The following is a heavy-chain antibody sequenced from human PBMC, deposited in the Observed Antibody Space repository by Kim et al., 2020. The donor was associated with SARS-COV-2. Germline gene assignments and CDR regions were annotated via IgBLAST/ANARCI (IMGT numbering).Heavy chain of an antibody. CDR3: ARGGADYYDSSGYPDFDY. Sequence: GGSLRLSCAASGFTFSSYSMNWVRQAPGKGLEWVSSISSSSYIYYADSVKGRFTISRDNAKNSLYLQMNSLRAEDTAVYYCARGGADYYDSSGYPDFDYWGQGTLVTVSS. V-gene: IGHV3-21*01. D-gene: IGHD3-22*01. CDR1: GFTFSSYS. CDR2: ISSSSYI. J-gene: IGHJ4*02.